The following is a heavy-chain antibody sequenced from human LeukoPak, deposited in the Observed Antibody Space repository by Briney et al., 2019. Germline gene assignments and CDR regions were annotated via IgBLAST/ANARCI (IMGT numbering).Heavy chain of an antibody. V-gene: IGHV4-59*01. Sequence: PSETLSLTCTVSGGSISSYYWSWIRQPPGKGLEWIGYIYYSGSTNYNPSLKSRVTISVDTSKNQFSLKLSSVTAADTAVYYCARVDYYGSSGYYFNNWFDPWGQGTLVTVSS. D-gene: IGHD3-22*01. CDR2: IYYSGST. CDR3: ARVDYYGSSGYYFNNWFDP. CDR1: GGSISSYY. J-gene: IGHJ5*02.